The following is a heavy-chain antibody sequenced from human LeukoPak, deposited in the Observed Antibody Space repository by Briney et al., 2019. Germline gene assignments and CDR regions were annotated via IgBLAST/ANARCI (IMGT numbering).Heavy chain of an antibody. CDR1: GFTFSDYH. CDR2: ISSTSTYT. V-gene: IGHV3-11*06. Sequence: GGSLRLSCAASGFTFSDYHMTWIRQAPGKRLEWVSYISSTSTYTNYADSVKGRFTVSRDNAKNSLYLQMNSLRDEDTAVYYCARDHYRRNDYWGQGTLVTVSS. D-gene: IGHD1-26*01. J-gene: IGHJ4*02. CDR3: ARDHYRRNDY.